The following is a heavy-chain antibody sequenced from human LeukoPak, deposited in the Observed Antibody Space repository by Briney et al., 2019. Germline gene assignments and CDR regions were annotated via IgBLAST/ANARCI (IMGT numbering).Heavy chain of an antibody. Sequence: SETLSLTCSVSGGSISSSSNYWGWIRQPPGKGLEWIGNIYNRGSTYYNPSLKSRVTISVDTSKNQFSLKLSSVTAADTAVYYCARDRYIYGSEDRFDYWGQGTLVTVSS. CDR3: ARDRYIYGSEDRFDY. D-gene: IGHD5-18*01. CDR1: GGSISSSSNY. J-gene: IGHJ4*02. CDR2: IYNRGST. V-gene: IGHV4-39*07.